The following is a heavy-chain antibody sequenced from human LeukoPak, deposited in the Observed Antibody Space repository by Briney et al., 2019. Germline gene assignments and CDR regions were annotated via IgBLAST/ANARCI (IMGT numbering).Heavy chain of an antibody. CDR2: IRSKAHGGTA. CDR1: GFTFSSYA. D-gene: IGHD2-15*01. Sequence: GRSLRLSCAASGFTFSSYAMHWVRQAPGKGLEWVGFIRSKAHGGTAEYAASVKGRFTISRDDSKSIAYLQMNSLKTEDTAVYYCSRVIYCSGGSCYRGRFDYWGQGTLVTVSS. CDR3: SRVIYCSGGSCYRGRFDY. V-gene: IGHV3-49*04. J-gene: IGHJ4*02.